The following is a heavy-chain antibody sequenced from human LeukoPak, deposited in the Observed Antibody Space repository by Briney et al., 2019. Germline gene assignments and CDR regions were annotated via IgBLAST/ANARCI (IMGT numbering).Heavy chain of an antibody. J-gene: IGHJ1*01. CDR1: GFTVSSNY. CDR3: AKDRGIRRGSGYYYGYFQH. CDR2: IYSGGST. Sequence: QTGGSLRLSCAASGFTVSSNYMSWVRQAPGKGLEWVSVIYSGGSTYYADSVKGRFTISRDNSKNTLYLQMNSLRAEDTAVYYCAKDRGIRRGSGYYYGYFQHWGQGTLVTVSS. D-gene: IGHD3-22*01. V-gene: IGHV3-53*01.